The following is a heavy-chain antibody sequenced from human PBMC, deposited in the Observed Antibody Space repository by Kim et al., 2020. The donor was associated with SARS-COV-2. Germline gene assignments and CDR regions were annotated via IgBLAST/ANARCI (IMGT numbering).Heavy chain of an antibody. D-gene: IGHD1-26*01. CDR3: AREYTTSSTRAFDI. V-gene: IGHV3-74*01. Sequence: GGSLRLSCEVSGFTFTNYWMHWVRQVPGKGLVWISRVNVDGSNTNYADSVKGRFTISRDSAKNTLYLQMNILRAEDTAVYFCAREYTTSSTRAFDIWGQGTVVTVSS. CDR2: VNVDGSNT. CDR1: GFTFTNYW. J-gene: IGHJ3*02.